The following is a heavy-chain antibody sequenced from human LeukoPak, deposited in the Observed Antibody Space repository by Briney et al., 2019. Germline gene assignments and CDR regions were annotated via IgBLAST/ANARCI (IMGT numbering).Heavy chain of an antibody. CDR1: GYTFTSYG. J-gene: IGHJ3*02. D-gene: IGHD2-21*01. CDR2: ISAYNGNT. V-gene: IGHV1-18*01. Sequence: GASVKVSCKASGYTFTSYGISWVRQAPGQGLEWTGWISAYNGNTNYAQKLQGRVTMTTDTSTSTAYMELRSLRSDDTAVYYCARGGLILWWSGAFDIWGQGTMVTVSS. CDR3: ARGGLILWWSGAFDI.